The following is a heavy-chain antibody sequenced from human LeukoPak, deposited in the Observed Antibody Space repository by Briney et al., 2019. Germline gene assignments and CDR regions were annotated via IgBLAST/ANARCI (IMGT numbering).Heavy chain of an antibody. CDR2: ISGSGGST. J-gene: IGHJ4*02. V-gene: IGHV3-23*01. D-gene: IGHD5-18*01. Sequence: GGSLRLSCAASGLTFSSYAISWVRQAPEKGLEWVSAISGSGGSTYYADSVKGRFTISRDNSKNTLYLQMNSLRAEDTAVYYCAKDPQELQLCFDYWGQGTLVTVSS. CDR3: AKDPQELQLCFDY. CDR1: GLTFSSYA.